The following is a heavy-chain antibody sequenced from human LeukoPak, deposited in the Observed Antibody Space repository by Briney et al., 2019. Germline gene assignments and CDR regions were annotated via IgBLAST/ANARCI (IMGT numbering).Heavy chain of an antibody. J-gene: IGHJ4*02. CDR3: ASLYSGSYDTGSFDYFNY. CDR1: GGSISSYY. D-gene: IGHD1-26*01. V-gene: IGHV4-59*01. CDR2: MYYSGST. Sequence: SETLSLTCTVSGGSISSYYWSWIRQPPGKGLEWIGYMYYSGSTNYNPSLKSRVTISVDTSKNQFSLKLSSVTAAETAVYYCASLYSGSYDTGSFDYFNYWGQGTLVTVS.